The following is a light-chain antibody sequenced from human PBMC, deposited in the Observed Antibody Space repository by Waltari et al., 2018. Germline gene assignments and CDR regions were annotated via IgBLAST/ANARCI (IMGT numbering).Light chain of an antibody. CDR2: DVS. V-gene: IGLV2-14*03. CDR1: SRDVGGYKW. Sequence: QSALTQPPSVSGSPGRSITIPFTGTSRDVGGYKWLPWYQQPPGKAPKVVISDVSYRPSGISNRFSGSKSGNTASLTISGLQAEDEADYYCTSYTSRHSLVFGTGTKVTVL. J-gene: IGLJ1*01. CDR3: TSYTSRHSLV.